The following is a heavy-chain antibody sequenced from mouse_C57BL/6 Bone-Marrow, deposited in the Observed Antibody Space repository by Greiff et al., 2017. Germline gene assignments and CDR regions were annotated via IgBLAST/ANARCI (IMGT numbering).Heavy chain of an antibody. D-gene: IGHD2-4*01. CDR1: GFTFSSYG. V-gene: IGHV5-6*01. Sequence: EVQLVESGGDLVKPGGSLKLSCAASGFTFSSYGMSWVRQTPDKRLEWVATISSGGSYTYYPDSVKGRFTISRDNAKNTLYLQMSSLKSEDTAMYYCARQGGYDYDGVDYWGQGTTLTVSS. J-gene: IGHJ2*01. CDR3: ARQGGYDYDGVDY. CDR2: ISSGGSYT.